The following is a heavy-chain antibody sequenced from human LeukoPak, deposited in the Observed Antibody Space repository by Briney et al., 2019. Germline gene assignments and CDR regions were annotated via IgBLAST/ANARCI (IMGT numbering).Heavy chain of an antibody. CDR1: GFTFDDYG. CDR3: ARLEGRWLQFHYMDV. Sequence: GGSLRLSCAASGFTFDDYGMSWVRQAPGKGLEWVSGINWNGGSTGYADSVKGRFTISRDNAKNSLHLQMNSLRAEDTALYYCARLEGRWLQFHYMDVWGKGTTVTVSS. CDR2: INWNGGST. V-gene: IGHV3-20*04. J-gene: IGHJ6*03. D-gene: IGHD5-24*01.